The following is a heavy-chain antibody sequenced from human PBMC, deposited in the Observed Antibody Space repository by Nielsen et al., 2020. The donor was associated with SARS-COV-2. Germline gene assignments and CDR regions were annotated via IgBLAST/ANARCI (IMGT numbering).Heavy chain of an antibody. D-gene: IGHD2-2*01. CDR3: AKDWGRYCSSTSCPLGGMDV. V-gene: IGHV3-30*18. CDR2: ISYDGTTE. J-gene: IGHJ6*02. Sequence: VRQAPGKGLEWVAFISYDGTTEYYADSVKGRFTISRDNSKNTLYLQMNSLRVGDTAVYYCAKDWGRYCSSTSCPLGGMDVWGQGTTVTVSS.